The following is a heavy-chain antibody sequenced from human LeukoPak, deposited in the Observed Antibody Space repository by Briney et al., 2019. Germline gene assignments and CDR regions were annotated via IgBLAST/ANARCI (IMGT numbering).Heavy chain of an antibody. CDR1: GGSISSQY. CDR2: IYYSYSGST. J-gene: IGHJ4*02. D-gene: IGHD6-13*01. V-gene: IGHV4-59*08. CDR3: ARHSSTWYDFDY. Sequence: SETLTLTCTVSGGSISSQYWSWIRQPPGKGLEWIGYIYYSYSGSTNYNPSLKSRVTISVDTSKNQFSLKLSSVTAADTAVYYCARHSSTWYDFDYWGQGTLVTVSS.